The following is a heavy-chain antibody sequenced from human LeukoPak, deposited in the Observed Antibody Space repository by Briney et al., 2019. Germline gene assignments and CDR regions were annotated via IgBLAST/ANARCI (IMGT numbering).Heavy chain of an antibody. V-gene: IGHV3-30*18. CDR2: ISYDGSNK. J-gene: IGHJ4*02. CDR1: GFTFSSYG. Sequence: PGGSLRLSCAASGFTFSSYGMHWVRQAPGKGLEWVAVISYDGSNKYYADSVKGRFTISRDNSKNTLYLQMNSLRAEDTAVYYCAKASRGYSGYAPSPDYWGQETLVTVSS. CDR3: AKASRGYSGYAPSPDY. D-gene: IGHD5-12*01.